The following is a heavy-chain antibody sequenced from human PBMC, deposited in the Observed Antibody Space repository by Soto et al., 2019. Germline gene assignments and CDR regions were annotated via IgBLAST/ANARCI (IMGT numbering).Heavy chain of an antibody. Sequence: QVQLQESGPGLVKPSETLSLTCTVSGASITSNYWTWFRQPPGQGLESVGYIYYTGDTNSNPSHKSRVTISIDTSKNQFSLQLRSVTAADTAVYYCARYARTPDSWGQGILVTVSS. D-gene: IGHD2-2*01. CDR3: ARYARTPDS. J-gene: IGHJ4*02. CDR1: GASITSNY. CDR2: IYYTGDT. V-gene: IGHV4-59*01.